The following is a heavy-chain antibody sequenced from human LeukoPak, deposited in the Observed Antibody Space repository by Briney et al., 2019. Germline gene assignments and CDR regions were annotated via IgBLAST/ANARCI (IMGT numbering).Heavy chain of an antibody. CDR1: GFTFDDYA. D-gene: IGHD6-13*01. Sequence: PGGSLRLSCAASGFTFDDYAMHWVRQAPGKGLEWVSGISWNSGSIGYADSVKGRFTISRDNAKNSLYLQMNSLRAEDTAVYYCARDSLARVAAASHFDYWGQGTLVTVSS. CDR2: ISWNSGSI. J-gene: IGHJ4*02. CDR3: ARDSLARVAAASHFDY. V-gene: IGHV3-9*01.